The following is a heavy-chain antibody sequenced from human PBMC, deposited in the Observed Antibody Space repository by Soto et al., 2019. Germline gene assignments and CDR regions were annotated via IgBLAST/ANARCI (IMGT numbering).Heavy chain of an antibody. V-gene: IGHV4-39*01. J-gene: IGHJ4*02. CDR1: GGSISSSSYY. Sequence: SETLSLTCTVSGGSISSSSYYWGWIRQPPGKGLEWIGSIYYSGSTYYNPSLKSRVTISVDTSKNQFSLKLSSVTAADTAVYYCARHNYDYIWGSYRYFDYWGQGTLVTVSS. D-gene: IGHD3-16*02. CDR2: IYYSGST. CDR3: ARHNYDYIWGSYRYFDY.